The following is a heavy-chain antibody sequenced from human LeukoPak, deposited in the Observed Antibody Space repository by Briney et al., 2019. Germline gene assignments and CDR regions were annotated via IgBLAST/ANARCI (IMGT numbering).Heavy chain of an antibody. V-gene: IGHV1-58*01. Sequence: SVKVSCKASGFTFTSSAVQWVRQARGQRLEWIGWIVVGSGNTNYAQKFQERVTITRDMSTSTAYMELSSLRSEDTAVYYCARARPTHYYDGSGYYNFFDYWGQGTLVTVSS. J-gene: IGHJ4*02. D-gene: IGHD3-22*01. CDR1: GFTFTSSA. CDR2: IVVGSGNT. CDR3: ARARPTHYYDGSGYYNFFDY.